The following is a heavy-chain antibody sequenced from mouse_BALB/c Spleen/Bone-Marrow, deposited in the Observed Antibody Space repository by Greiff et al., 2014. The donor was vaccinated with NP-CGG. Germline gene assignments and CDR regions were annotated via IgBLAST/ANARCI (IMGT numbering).Heavy chain of an antibody. CDR1: GYSITSGYS. J-gene: IGHJ2*01. V-gene: IGHV3-1*02. Sequence: VQLQQSGPDLVRPSQSLSLTCTVTGYSITSGYSWHWIRQFPGNKLEWMGYIHYSGSTNYNPSLKSRISITRDTSKNQFFLQLNSVTTEDTATYYCARRTTVVAPLDYWGQGTTLTVSS. D-gene: IGHD1-1*01. CDR3: ARRTTVVAPLDY. CDR2: IHYSGST.